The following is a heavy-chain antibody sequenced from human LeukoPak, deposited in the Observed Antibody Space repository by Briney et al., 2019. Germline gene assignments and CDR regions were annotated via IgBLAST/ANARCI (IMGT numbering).Heavy chain of an antibody. CDR3: ARSKLLWFGED. CDR2: INSDGSST. D-gene: IGHD3-10*01. CDR1: GFTSSSYW. Sequence: PGGSLRLSCAASGFTSSSYWMHWVRQAPGKGLVWVSRINSDGSSTSYADSVKGRFTISRDNAKNTLYLQMNSLRAEDTAVYYCARSKLLWFGEDWGQGTLVTVSS. J-gene: IGHJ4*02. V-gene: IGHV3-74*01.